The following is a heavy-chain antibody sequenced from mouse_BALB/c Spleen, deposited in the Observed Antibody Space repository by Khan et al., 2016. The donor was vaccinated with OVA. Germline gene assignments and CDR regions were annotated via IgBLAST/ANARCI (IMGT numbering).Heavy chain of an antibody. J-gene: IGHJ3*01. V-gene: IGHV5-6-5*01. Sequence: EVELVESGGGLVQPGGSLKLSCAASGFTFSNYAMSWVRRTPEKRLEWVASISSGGSTYYPDSVKGRFTISRDNARNILYLQMSSLRCDDTAMYYCARDYVFAYWGQGTLVTGSA. CDR2: ISSGGST. CDR3: ARDYVFAY. CDR1: GFTFSNYA.